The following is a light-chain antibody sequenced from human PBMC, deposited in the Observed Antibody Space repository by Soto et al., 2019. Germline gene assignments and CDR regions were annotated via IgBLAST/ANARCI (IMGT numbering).Light chain of an antibody. J-gene: IGLJ2*01. Sequence: QSALTQPASVSGSPGQSITISCTGTFSDVGGYNYVSWYQHHPGKAPKLMIQDVSNRPSGVSNRFSGSKSGNTASLTISGLQAEDEADYYCSSYTSSSSVVFGGGTQLTVL. CDR2: DVS. V-gene: IGLV2-14*03. CDR3: SSYTSSSSVV. CDR1: FSDVGGYNY.